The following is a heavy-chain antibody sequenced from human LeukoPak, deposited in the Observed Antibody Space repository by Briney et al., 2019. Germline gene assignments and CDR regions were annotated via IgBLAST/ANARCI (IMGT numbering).Heavy chain of an antibody. CDR1: GFPFSDYW. CDR3: SRSLDC. CDR2: IKQDGSEG. Sequence: GGSLRLSCAASGFPFSDYWMDWVRQAPGKGMEWVANIKQDGSEGYYADSVKGRFTISRDNAKSSLYLQMNSLRAEDTAVYYCSRSLDCWGQGALVTVSS. J-gene: IGHJ4*02. V-gene: IGHV3-7*01.